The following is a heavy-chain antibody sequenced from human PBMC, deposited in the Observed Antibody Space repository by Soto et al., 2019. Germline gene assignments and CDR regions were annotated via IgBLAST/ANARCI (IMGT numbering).Heavy chain of an antibody. V-gene: IGHV1-69*02. D-gene: IGHD6-13*01. J-gene: IGHJ5*01. Sequence: QVQLVQSGAEVKKPGSSVKVSCKASGGTFSSYTISWVRQAPGQGLEWMGRIIPILGLANYAQKFQGRVTITADKPPSPAYMELRSLRSEDTAVYYCPIHGYSSRWYGSWGQGTLVTVSS. CDR3: PIHGYSSRWYGS. CDR1: GGTFSSYT. CDR2: IIPILGLA.